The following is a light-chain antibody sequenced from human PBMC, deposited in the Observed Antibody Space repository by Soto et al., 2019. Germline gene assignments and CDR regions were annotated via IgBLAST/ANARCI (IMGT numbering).Light chain of an antibody. V-gene: IGKV1-27*01. CDR1: QGISNS. J-gene: IGKJ4*01. Sequence: DIQMTQSPSSLSASVGDRVTITCRASQGISNSLDWYQQNAGKSPKLLIYAASYLQSGVPSRFSGSGSGTDFSLTISSLQPEDVATYYCQTYHSARVTFGGGTKVEIK. CDR3: QTYHSARVT. CDR2: AAS.